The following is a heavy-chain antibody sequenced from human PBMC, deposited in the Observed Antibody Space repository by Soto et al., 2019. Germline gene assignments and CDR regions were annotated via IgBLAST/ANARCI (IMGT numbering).Heavy chain of an antibody. D-gene: IGHD2-21*01. CDR2: ILYDGSKE. V-gene: IGHV3-30*18. J-gene: IGHJ4*02. CDR1: GFSFNTYV. Sequence: PGGSLRLSCTDSGFSFNTYVMDWIRQAPGKGLEWVARILYDGSKEYYADPVKGRFTISRDNSKNTLYLQMDRLRVEDTAVYFCAKGLALMADHWGQGXPVTVYS. CDR3: AKGLALMADH.